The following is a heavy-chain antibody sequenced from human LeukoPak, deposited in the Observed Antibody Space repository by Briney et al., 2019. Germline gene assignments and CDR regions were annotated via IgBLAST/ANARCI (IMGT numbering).Heavy chain of an antibody. CDR1: GGTFSSYA. J-gene: IGHJ4*02. Sequence: SVKVSCKASGGTFSSYAISWVRQAPGQGLEWMGGIIPIFGTANYAQKFQGRVTITTDESTSTAYMELSSLRSEDTAVYYCARERGKGYSYSDYWGQGPLVTVPS. CDR2: IIPIFGTA. D-gene: IGHD5-18*01. V-gene: IGHV1-69*05. CDR3: ARERGKGYSYSDY.